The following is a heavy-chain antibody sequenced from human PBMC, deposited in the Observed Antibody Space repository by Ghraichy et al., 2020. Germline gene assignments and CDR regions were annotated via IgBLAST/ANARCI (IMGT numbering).Heavy chain of an antibody. J-gene: IGHJ6*02. V-gene: IGHV3-21*01. Sequence: LSLTCAASGFTLSDYNINWVRQAPGKGLEWVSSLSSSSTYTHYADSLKGRFTISRDNAKNSVYLQMNSLRAEETAVYYCSREDKYLSGYYGMDVWGQGTTVTVSS. CDR1: GFTLSDYN. CDR3: SREDKYLSGYYGMDV. D-gene: IGHD1-1*01. CDR2: LSSSSTYT.